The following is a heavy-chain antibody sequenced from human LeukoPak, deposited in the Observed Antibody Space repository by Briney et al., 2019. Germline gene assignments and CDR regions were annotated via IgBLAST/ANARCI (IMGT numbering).Heavy chain of an antibody. D-gene: IGHD6-13*01. J-gene: IGHJ5*02. CDR3: ARRVQKLVGTNWFDP. CDR1: GSALGDEY. CDR2: INPNSGGT. Sequence: GASGTLSCKASGSALGDEYIHWVRQAPGQVREWMGWINPNSGGTNYAQRFQGRVTMTRDTSITTAYMELNRLRSDDTAVYYCARRVQKLVGTNWFDPWGQGTLVTVSS. V-gene: IGHV1-2*02.